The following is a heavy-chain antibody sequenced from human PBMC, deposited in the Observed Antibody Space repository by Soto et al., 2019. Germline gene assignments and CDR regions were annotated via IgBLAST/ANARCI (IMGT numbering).Heavy chain of an antibody. CDR3: ARESAVAGTGGAYLNWFDP. CDR2: IIPIFGTA. J-gene: IGHJ5*02. Sequence: ASVKVSCKASGGTFSSYAISWVRQAPGQGLEWMGGIIPIFGTANYAQKFQGRVTITADESTSTAYMELSSLRSEDTAVYYCARESAVAGTGGAYLNWFDPWGQGTLVTVSS. V-gene: IGHV1-69*13. CDR1: GGTFSSYA. D-gene: IGHD6-19*01.